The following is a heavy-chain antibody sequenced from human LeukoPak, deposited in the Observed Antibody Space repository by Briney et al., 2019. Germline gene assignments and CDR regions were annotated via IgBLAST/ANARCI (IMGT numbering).Heavy chain of an antibody. D-gene: IGHD3-16*01. V-gene: IGHV3-15*01. J-gene: IGHJ4*02. CDR2: IKSKTFGCTT. Sequence: GGSLRLSCAASGFTFSNAWMSWVRQAPGKGLEWVGRIKSKTFGCTTDYAAPVKGRFTISRDDSKNTLYLHMTTLKTEDTAIYYCTTLGAFDYWGQGTLVTVSS. CDR1: GFTFSNAW. CDR3: TTLGAFDY.